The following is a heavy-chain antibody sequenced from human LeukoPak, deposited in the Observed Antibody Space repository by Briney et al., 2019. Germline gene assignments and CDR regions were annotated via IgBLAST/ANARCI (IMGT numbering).Heavy chain of an antibody. V-gene: IGHV4-61*02. CDR1: GGSISSGSYY. J-gene: IGHJ5*02. CDR3: ARDPAAIGVWFDP. CDR2: IYTSGST. D-gene: IGHD2-2*01. Sequence: SETLSLTCTVSGGSISSGSYYWSWIRQPAGKGLEWIGRIYTSGSTNYNPSLKSRVTISVDTSKNQFSLKLSSVTAADTAVYYCARDPAAIGVWFDPWGQGTLVTVSS.